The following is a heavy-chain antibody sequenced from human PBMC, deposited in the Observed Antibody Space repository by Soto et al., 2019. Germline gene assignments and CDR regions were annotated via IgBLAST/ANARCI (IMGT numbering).Heavy chain of an antibody. V-gene: IGHV3-23*01. CDR2: ISGSGGST. Sequence: GESLKISCAASGFTFSSYAMSWVRQAPGKGLEWVSAISGSGGSTYYADSVKGRFTISRDNSKNTLYLQMNSLRAEDTAVYYCAKKPEDKAAGLIFDYWGQGTLVTVSS. CDR1: GFTFSSYA. D-gene: IGHD6-13*01. CDR3: AKKPEDKAAGLIFDY. J-gene: IGHJ4*02.